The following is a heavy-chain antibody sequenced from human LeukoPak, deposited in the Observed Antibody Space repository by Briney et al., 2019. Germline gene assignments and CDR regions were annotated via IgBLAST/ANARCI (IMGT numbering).Heavy chain of an antibody. CDR1: GYTLTEFF. J-gene: IGHJ4*02. V-gene: IGHV1-24*01. D-gene: IGHD3-3*01. Sequence: AAVRVSRKVSGYTLTEFFMRWVRPAPGEGLEWVGGFYPEEDEIINAQKFQGGVTMTEDTSTDTAYMELSSLRSEDTAVYYCATAPIWRVYYFDYWGQGTLVTVSS. CDR2: FYPEEDEI. CDR3: ATAPIWRVYYFDY.